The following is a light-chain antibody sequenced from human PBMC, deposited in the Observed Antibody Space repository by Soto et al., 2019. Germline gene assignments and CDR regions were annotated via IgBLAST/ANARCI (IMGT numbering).Light chain of an antibody. Sequence: EIVLAQSPATLSSFPGDRVTLSCRASQYINTRLAWYQHRPGQAPRLPIYDTSTRAAGIPARFSASGSGTDFTLTISDVQPEDFALYYCHQRQSWPRTFGQGTKVDIK. J-gene: IGKJ1*01. CDR1: QYINTR. V-gene: IGKV3-11*01. CDR2: DTS. CDR3: HQRQSWPRT.